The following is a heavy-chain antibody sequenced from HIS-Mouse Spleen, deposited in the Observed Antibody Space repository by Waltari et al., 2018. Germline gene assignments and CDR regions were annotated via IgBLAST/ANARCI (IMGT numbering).Heavy chain of an antibody. D-gene: IGHD6-13*01. V-gene: IGHV4-39*07. J-gene: IGHJ2*01. Sequence: QLQLQESGPGLVKPSETLSLTCTVSGGSISISSYYLGWIRPPPGKGLEWIGSIYYSGSTYYNPSLKSRVTISVDTSKNQFSLKLSSVTAADTAVYYCAREIPYSSSWYDWYFDLWGRGTLVTVSS. CDR3: AREIPYSSSWYDWYFDL. CDR1: GGSISISSYY. CDR2: IYYSGST.